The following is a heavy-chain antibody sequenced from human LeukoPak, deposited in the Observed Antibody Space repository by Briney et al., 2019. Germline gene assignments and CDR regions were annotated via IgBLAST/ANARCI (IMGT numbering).Heavy chain of an antibody. J-gene: IGHJ6*02. CDR2: IWYDGSNK. V-gene: IGHV3-33*01. CDR1: GFTFSSYG. D-gene: IGHD1-1*01. Sequence: GGSLRLSCAASGFTFSSYGMHWVRQAPGKGLEWVAVIWYDGSNKYYADSVKGRFTISRDNSKNTLYLQMNSLRAEDTAVYYCAREDPLALDPYYGMTSGAKGPRSPSP. CDR3: AREDPLALDPYYGMTS.